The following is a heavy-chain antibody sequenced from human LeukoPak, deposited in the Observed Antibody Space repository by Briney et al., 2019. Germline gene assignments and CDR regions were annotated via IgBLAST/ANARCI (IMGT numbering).Heavy chain of an antibody. CDR1: GYTFTSYD. D-gene: IGHD3-3*01. V-gene: IGHV1-8*03. J-gene: IGHJ6*03. CDR3: ARGAAEGVLRFLKWLPYYMDV. Sequence: SVKVSCKASGYTFTSYDINWVRQATGQGLEWMGWMNPNSGNTGYAQKFQGRVTITRNTSISTAYMELSSLRSEDTAVYYCARGAAEGVLRFLKWLPYYMDVWGKGTTVTVSS. CDR2: MNPNSGNT.